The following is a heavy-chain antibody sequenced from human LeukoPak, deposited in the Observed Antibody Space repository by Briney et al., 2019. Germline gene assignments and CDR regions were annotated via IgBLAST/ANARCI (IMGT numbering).Heavy chain of an antibody. D-gene: IGHD3-10*01. J-gene: IGHJ4*02. CDR3: ARGRLDYYGSGSSYYFDY. CDR2: IYYSGST. V-gene: IGHV4-59*06. Sequence: KPSETLSLTCTVSGGSISSYYWSWIRQHPGKGLEWIGYIYYSGSTYYNPSLKSRVTISVDTSKNQFSLKLSSVTAADTAVYYCARGRLDYYGSGSSYYFDYWGQGTLVTVSS. CDR1: GGSISSYY.